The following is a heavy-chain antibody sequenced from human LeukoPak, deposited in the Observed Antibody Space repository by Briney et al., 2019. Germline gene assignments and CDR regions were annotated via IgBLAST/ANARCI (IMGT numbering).Heavy chain of an antibody. CDR3: ARGIMVRGIILLPGWFDP. Sequence: ASVKVSCKASGYTFTSYGISWLRQAPGQGLEWMGWISGYNGNTNYAQNLQGRVTLTTDTSTSTVYMELRSLKSDDTALYSCARGIMVRGIILLPGWFDPWGQGTLVTVSS. CDR1: GYTFTSYG. V-gene: IGHV1-18*01. J-gene: IGHJ5*02. D-gene: IGHD3-10*01. CDR2: ISGYNGNT.